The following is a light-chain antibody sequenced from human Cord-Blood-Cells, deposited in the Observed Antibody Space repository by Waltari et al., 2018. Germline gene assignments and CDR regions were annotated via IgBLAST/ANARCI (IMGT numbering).Light chain of an antibody. V-gene: IGKV1-33*01. CDR2: DAS. CDR3: QQYDNLPSLT. Sequence: DIQMTQSPSSLSASVGDRVTITCQASQDISHYLNWYQQKPGKAPKLLIYDASNLETGVPSRFSGSGSGTDFTFTISSLQPEDIATYYGQQYDNLPSLTFGPGTKVDIK. J-gene: IGKJ3*01. CDR1: QDISHY.